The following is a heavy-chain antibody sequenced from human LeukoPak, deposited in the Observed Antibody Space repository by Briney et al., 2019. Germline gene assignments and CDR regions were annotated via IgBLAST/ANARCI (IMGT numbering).Heavy chain of an antibody. Sequence: TGGSLRLSCAASGFTFSSYWMHWVRQAPGKGLVWVSRINSDGSSTNYADSVKGRFTISRDNAKNTLYLQMNSLRAEDTAIYYCAKRAPDSSGYYRSYYFDYWGQGTLVTVSS. CDR1: GFTFSSYW. CDR2: INSDGSST. D-gene: IGHD3-22*01. V-gene: IGHV3-74*01. CDR3: AKRAPDSSGYYRSYYFDY. J-gene: IGHJ4*02.